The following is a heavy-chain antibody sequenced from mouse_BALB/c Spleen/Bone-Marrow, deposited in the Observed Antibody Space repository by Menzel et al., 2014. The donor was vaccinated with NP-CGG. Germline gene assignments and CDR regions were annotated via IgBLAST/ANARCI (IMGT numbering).Heavy chain of an antibody. J-gene: IGHJ2*01. CDR3: ARSWVNYFDY. CDR2: IDPYSGGT. CDR1: GYSFTGYN. Sequence: VQLQQSGPELEKPGASVKTSCKASGYSFTGYNMNWVKQSNGKSLEWIGNIDPYSGGTSYNQKFKGKATLTVDKSSSTAYMQLKSLTSEDSAVYYCARSWVNYFDYWGQGTTLTVSS. D-gene: IGHD2-1*01. V-gene: IGHV1-39*01.